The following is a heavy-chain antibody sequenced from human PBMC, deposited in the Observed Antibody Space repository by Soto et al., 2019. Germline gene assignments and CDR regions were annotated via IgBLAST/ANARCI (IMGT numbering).Heavy chain of an antibody. J-gene: IGHJ4*02. CDR1: GYTFTSYY. CDR2: INPSGGST. D-gene: IGHD5-12*01. Sequence: QVQLVQSGAEVKKPGASVKVSCKASGYTFTSYYMHWVRQAPGQGLEWMGIINPSGGSTSYAQKFKGRVTLTRDTSTSTVYMELSSLKTEDTAEYYCARDWGTSKWLRPLYYFDYWGQGTLVTVSS. V-gene: IGHV1-46*01. CDR3: ARDWGTSKWLRPLYYFDY.